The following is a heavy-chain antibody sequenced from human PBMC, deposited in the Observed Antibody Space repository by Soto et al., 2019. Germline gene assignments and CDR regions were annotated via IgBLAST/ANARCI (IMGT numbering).Heavy chain of an antibody. V-gene: IGHV4-31*03. CDR2: IYYSGST. J-gene: IGHJ3*02. D-gene: IGHD4-17*01. CDR1: GGSISSGGYY. Sequence: QVQLQESGPGLVKPSQTLSLTCTVSGGSISSGGYYWSWIRQHPGKGLEWIGYIYYSGSTYYNPSLKSRVTISVDTSKNQFSLKLSSVTAADTAVYCCARSPRWRTVYGDYGGDAFDIWGQGTMVTVSS. CDR3: ARSPRWRTVYGDYGGDAFDI.